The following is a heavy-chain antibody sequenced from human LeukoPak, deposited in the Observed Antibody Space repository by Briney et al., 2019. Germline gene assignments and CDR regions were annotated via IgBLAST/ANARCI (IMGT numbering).Heavy chain of an antibody. D-gene: IGHD5-18*01. CDR1: GFTFSTYW. V-gene: IGHV3-7*05. Sequence: GGSLRLSCAASGFTFSTYWMSWVRQAPGKVLEWVANIKEDGSEKYYVDSVRGRFTISRDNAKNSQYLQMNSLRAEDTAVYYCARLPLTARRHFDYWGQGTLVTVSS. CDR3: ARLPLTARRHFDY. J-gene: IGHJ4*02. CDR2: IKEDGSEK.